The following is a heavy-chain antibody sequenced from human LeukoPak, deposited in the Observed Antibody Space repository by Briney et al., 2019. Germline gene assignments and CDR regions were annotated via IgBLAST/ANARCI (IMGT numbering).Heavy chain of an antibody. V-gene: IGHV1-69*05. J-gene: IGHJ5*02. CDR3: ARGRRSSTRVNWFDP. D-gene: IGHD2-2*01. CDR1: GGTFSSYA. CDR2: IIPIFGTA. Sequence: ASVKVSCKASGGTFSSYAISWVRQAPGQGLEWMGGIIPIFGTANYAQKFQGRVTITTDESTSTAYMELSSLRSEDTAVYYCARGRRSSTRVNWFDPWGQGTLVTVSS.